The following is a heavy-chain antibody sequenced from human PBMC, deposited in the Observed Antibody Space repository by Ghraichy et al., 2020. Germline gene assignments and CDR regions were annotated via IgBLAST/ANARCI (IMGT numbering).Heavy chain of an antibody. V-gene: IGHV4-39*01. J-gene: IGHJ4*02. CDR3: ARFIIGWYYFDF. CDR2: ISQSGST. D-gene: IGHD6-19*01. Sequence: GSLRLSCSVSGGTISNSRHYWAWVRQPPGKGLEWIGRISQSGSTDYNSSLTSRVSISVDTSKNQFSLTVRSLNAADTAVYFCARFIIGWYYFDFWGPGTLVSVSS. CDR1: GGTISNSRHY.